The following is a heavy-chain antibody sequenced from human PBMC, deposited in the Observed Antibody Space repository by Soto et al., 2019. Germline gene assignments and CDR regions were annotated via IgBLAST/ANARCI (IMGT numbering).Heavy chain of an antibody. CDR3: ARSLRSSWFNYYYGMDV. J-gene: IGHJ6*02. Sequence: PGGSLRLSCAASGFTLSSYGMHWVRQAPGKGLEWVAVIWYDGSNKYYADSVKGRFTISRDNSKNTLYLQMNSLRAEDTAVYYCARSLRSSWFNYYYGMDVWGQGTTVTVSS. V-gene: IGHV3-33*01. CDR2: IWYDGSNK. D-gene: IGHD6-13*01. CDR1: GFTLSSYG.